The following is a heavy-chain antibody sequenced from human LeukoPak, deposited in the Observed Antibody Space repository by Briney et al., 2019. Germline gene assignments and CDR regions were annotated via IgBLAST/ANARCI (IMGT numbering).Heavy chain of an antibody. CDR2: INPNSGGT. J-gene: IGHJ6*03. CDR1: GYTFIYYY. Sequence: GASVKVSCKASGYTFIYYYMHWVRQAPGQGLEWMGWINPNSGGTNYAQKFQGRVTMTRDTSISTAYMELSRLRSDDTAVYYCARGFLYYYYYMDVWGKGTTVTISS. V-gene: IGHV1-2*02. D-gene: IGHD2/OR15-2a*01. CDR3: ARGFLYYYYYMDV.